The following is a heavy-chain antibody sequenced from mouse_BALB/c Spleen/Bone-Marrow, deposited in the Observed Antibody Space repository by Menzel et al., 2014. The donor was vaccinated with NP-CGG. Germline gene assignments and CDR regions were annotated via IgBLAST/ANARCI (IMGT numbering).Heavy chain of an antibody. Sequence: QVTLKECGPGILQPSQTLSLTCSFSGLSLSTSGMGVGWIRQSSGKGLDWLAHIWWDDVKRYNPALKSRLTISKDTSNSQVFLKIASVDTADTATYYCARIVHYLDYWGQGTTLTVSS. V-gene: IGHV8-8*01. J-gene: IGHJ2*01. CDR2: IWWDDVK. CDR3: ARIVHYLDY. CDR1: GLSLSTSGMG.